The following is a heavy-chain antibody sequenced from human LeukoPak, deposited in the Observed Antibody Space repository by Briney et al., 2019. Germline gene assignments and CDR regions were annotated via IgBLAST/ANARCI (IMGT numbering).Heavy chain of an antibody. Sequence: KPSETLPLTCAVYGGSFSGYYWSWIRQPPGKGLEWIGEINHSGSTNYNPSLKSRVTISVDTSKNQFSLKLSSVTAADTAVYYCARPHTVFQTLVYWGQGTLVTVSS. D-gene: IGHD2-21*01. J-gene: IGHJ4*02. CDR3: ARPHTVFQTLVY. CDR1: GGSFSGYY. V-gene: IGHV4-34*01. CDR2: INHSGST.